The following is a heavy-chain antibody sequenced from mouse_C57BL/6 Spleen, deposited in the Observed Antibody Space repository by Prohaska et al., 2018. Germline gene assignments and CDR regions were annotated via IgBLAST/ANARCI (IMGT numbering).Heavy chain of an antibody. D-gene: IGHD3-2*02. CDR3: ASGGAQATNY. V-gene: IGHV9-3*01. CDR2: INTYSGVP. Sequence: QIQLVQSGPELKKPGETVKISCKASGYTFSTYGMSWVKQAPGKGLKWMGWINTYSGVPTYADDFKGRFAFSLETSASTAYLQINNLKNEDTATYFCASGGAQATNYWGQGTTLTVSS. J-gene: IGHJ2*01. CDR1: GYTFSTYG.